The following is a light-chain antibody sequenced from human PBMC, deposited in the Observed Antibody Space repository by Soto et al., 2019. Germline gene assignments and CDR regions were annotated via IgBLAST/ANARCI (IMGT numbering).Light chain of an antibody. Sequence: DIQMTQSPSSLSASVGDRVIITCRASQSISSYLNWYQQKPGKAPKLLIYAAFSLQSGDPSRFSGSGSGTDFTLTISSLQPEDFATYYCQQSYSTPWTFGQGTKVEIK. J-gene: IGKJ1*01. V-gene: IGKV1-39*01. CDR2: AAF. CDR1: QSISSY. CDR3: QQSYSTPWT.